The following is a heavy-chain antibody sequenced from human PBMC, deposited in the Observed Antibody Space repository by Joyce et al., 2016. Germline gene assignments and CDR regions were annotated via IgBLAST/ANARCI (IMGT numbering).Heavy chain of an antibody. Sequence: EVQLVESGGGLIQPGGSLRLSCAASGFTVSGNYMRWVRQAPGKGLEWVSIIYSGGSRGSTYYADSVKGRFTISRDNSKNTLYLQMNSLRAEDTAVYYCARSLAYDYGDYIFNYWGQGTLVTVSS. J-gene: IGHJ4*02. V-gene: IGHV3-53*01. CDR1: GFTVSGNY. D-gene: IGHD4-17*01. CDR3: ARSLAYDYGDYIFNY. CDR2: IYSGGSRGST.